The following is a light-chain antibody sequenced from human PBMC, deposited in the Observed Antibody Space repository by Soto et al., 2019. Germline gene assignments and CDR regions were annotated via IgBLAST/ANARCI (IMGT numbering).Light chain of an antibody. CDR1: SSKIGSYP. V-gene: IGLV1-44*01. CDR3: ASWDESLSGWV. Sequence: QSVLTQPPSASATHGRRVAISCSGSSSKIGSYPVNWYQQLPGTAPKLLIHTATQRPSGVPDRFSGSKSGTSASLAISGLQSEDEAVYYCASWDESLSGWVFGGGTQLTVL. J-gene: IGLJ7*01. CDR2: TAT.